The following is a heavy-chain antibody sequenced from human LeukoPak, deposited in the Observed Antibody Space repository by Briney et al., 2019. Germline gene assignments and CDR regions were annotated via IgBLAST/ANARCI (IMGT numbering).Heavy chain of an antibody. CDR1: GFTFSDSW. CDR3: ATYTHWVAGDV. D-gene: IGHD3-16*01. J-gene: IGHJ6*02. V-gene: IGHV3-7*01. Sequence: GGSLRLTCAAYGFTFSDSWMSWVRQAPGKGLEWVANMNQGGSAKDNVDSVKGRFTNSRDNARNSLYLQMGSLRAEDTAVYYCATYTHWVAGDVWGQGTTVTVSS. CDR2: MNQGGSAK.